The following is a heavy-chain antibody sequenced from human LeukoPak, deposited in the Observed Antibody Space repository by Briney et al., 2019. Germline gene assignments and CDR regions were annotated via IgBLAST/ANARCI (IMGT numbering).Heavy chain of an antibody. D-gene: IGHD1-26*01. J-gene: IGHJ5*02. V-gene: IGHV4-34*01. Sequence: SETLSLTCAVYGGSFSGYYWSWIRQPPGKGLEWIGEINHSGSTNYNPSLKSRVTISVDTSKNQFSLKLSSVTAADTAVYYCARSPRESYYGRPRTNWFDPWGQGTLVTVSS. CDR1: GGSFSGYY. CDR3: ARSPRESYYGRPRTNWFDP. CDR2: INHSGST.